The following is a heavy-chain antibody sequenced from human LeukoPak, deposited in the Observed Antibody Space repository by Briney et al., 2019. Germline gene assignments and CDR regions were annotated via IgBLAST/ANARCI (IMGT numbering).Heavy chain of an antibody. CDR3: ARETSESFET. CDR2: IHPNRGDA. CDR1: GYTFTDNY. J-gene: IGHJ5*02. V-gene: IGHV1-2*02. D-gene: IGHD1-26*01. Sequence: GASVKVSCKPFGYTFTDNYIQWVRQAPGQGLEWMGWIHPNRGDANYGQKFQGRVTMTRDTSISTAYLELSRLTSDDTAVYYCARETSESFETWGQGTLVTVSS.